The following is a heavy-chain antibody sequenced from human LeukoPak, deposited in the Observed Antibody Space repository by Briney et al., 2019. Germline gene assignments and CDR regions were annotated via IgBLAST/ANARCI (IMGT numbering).Heavy chain of an antibody. V-gene: IGHV3-74*01. CDR3: ARGPNSNWSGLDF. J-gene: IGHJ4*02. Sequence: GGSLRLSCTASGLSFSGHWMHWARQLPGKGLVWVSRISPTGSTTSYADSVKGRFTVPRDNAKNTLYLQVNNLRAEDTAVYYCARGPNSNWSGLDFWGQGTLLTVSS. D-gene: IGHD6-6*01. CDR2: ISPTGSTT. CDR1: GLSFSGHW.